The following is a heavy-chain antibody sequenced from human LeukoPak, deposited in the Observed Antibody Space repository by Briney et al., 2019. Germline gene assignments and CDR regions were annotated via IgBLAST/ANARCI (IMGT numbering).Heavy chain of an antibody. CDR1: GDSVSSGYNY. D-gene: IGHD3-22*01. CDR2: IYYTGST. J-gene: IGHJ3*02. CDR3: ARNYYDSSGYYLFDAFDI. V-gene: IGHV4-61*01. Sequence: PSETLSLTCTVSGDSVSSGYNYWSWIRQPPGKGLEWIGNIYYTGSTNYNPSLKSRVTISVDTSKNQFSLKLNSVTAADMAVYYCARNYYDSSGYYLFDAFDIWGQGTTVTVSS.